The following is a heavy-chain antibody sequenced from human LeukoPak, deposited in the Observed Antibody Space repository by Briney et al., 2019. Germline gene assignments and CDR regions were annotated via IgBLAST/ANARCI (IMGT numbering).Heavy chain of an antibody. V-gene: IGHV4-30-4*08. J-gene: IGHJ4*02. CDR3: AREAGSLYGGNSRFDY. Sequence: SQTLSLTCTVSGGSISSGDYYWSWIRQPPGKGLEWIGYIYYSGSTYYNPSLKSRVTISVDTSKNQFSLKLSSVTAADTAVYYCAREAGSLYGGNSRFDYWGQGTLDTVSS. D-gene: IGHD4-23*01. CDR2: IYYSGST. CDR1: GGSISSGDYY.